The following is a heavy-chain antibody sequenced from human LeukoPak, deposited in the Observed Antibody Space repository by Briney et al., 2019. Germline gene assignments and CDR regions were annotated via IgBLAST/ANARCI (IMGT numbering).Heavy chain of an antibody. CDR2: IHHSGSA. Sequence: SETPSLTCSVSSGSITTYYWDWIRQAPGKEPEWIGYIHHSGSANYNPSLKSRVTLSIDTSKDQFFLRLTSVTAADTAVYYCAGLVVPEAFDFDSWGQGTLVTVSS. D-gene: IGHD1-14*01. J-gene: IGHJ4*02. V-gene: IGHV4-59*08. CDR3: AGLVVPEAFDFDS. CDR1: SGSITTYY.